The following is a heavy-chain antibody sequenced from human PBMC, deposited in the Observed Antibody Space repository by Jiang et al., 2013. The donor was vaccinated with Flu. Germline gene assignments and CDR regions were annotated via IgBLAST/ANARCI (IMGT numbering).Heavy chain of an antibody. CDR2: IYHSGST. V-gene: IGHV4-4*02. CDR1: GGSISSSNW. Sequence: GLVKPSGTLSLTCAVSGGSISSSNWWSWVRQPPGKGLEWIGEIYHSGSTNYNPSLKSRVTISVDKSKNQFSLKLSSVTAADTAVYYCARVRRRGLTVVVVENYYGMDVWGKGTTVTVSS. CDR3: ARVRRRGLTVVVVENYYGMDV. D-gene: IGHD2-15*01. J-gene: IGHJ6*04.